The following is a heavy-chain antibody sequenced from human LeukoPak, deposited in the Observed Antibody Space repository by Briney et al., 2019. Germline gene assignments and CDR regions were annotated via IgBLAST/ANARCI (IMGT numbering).Heavy chain of an antibody. CDR3: ASQRRGGSSYYMDV. J-gene: IGHJ6*03. V-gene: IGHV4-39*01. Sequence: SETLSLTCTVSGGSISSSSYYWGWIRPPPGKGLEWIGRIYYTGSTYYNSSLKSRVTISVDTSRNQFSLMLRSVTAADMAVYYCASQRRGGSSYYMDVWGKGTTVTVAS. CDR1: GGSISSSSYY. CDR2: IYYTGST. D-gene: IGHD6-6*01.